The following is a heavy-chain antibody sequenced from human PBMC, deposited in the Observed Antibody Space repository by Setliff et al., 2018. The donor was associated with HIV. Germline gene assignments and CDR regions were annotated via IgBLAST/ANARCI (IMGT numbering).Heavy chain of an antibody. CDR1: GGSISTYF. D-gene: IGHD5-12*01. CDR3: ARGDGYRGNDAYYDTGLDV. J-gene: IGHJ6*02. V-gene: IGHV4-59*12. Sequence: SETLSLTCTVSGGSISTYFWSWVRQTPGKGLEWIGYIYYTGSTSYNPSFRSRVTISVDTSKNQFSLKLSSVTAADTAVYYCARGDGYRGNDAYYDTGLDVWGQGITVTVSS. CDR2: IYYTGST.